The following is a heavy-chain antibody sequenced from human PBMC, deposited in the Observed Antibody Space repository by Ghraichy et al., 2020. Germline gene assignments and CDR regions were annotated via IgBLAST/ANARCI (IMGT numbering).Heavy chain of an antibody. CDR3: ARDRTLRSGAFDI. J-gene: IGHJ3*02. D-gene: IGHD3-16*01. V-gene: IGHV4-39*07. CDR2: VYYSGST. Sequence: SETLSLTCTVSGDSITSRNYYWAWIRQPPGRGLEWIGSVYYSGSTFYTQSLKSRVSISLDSSKNQFSLKLNSVTAADTAVYYCARDRTLRSGAFDIWGQGTMVTVS. CDR1: GDSITSRNYY.